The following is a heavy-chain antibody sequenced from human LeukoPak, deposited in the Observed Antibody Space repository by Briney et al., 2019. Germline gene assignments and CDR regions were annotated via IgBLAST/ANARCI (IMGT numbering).Heavy chain of an antibody. Sequence: SVKVSCKASGYTFTSYGISWVRQAPGQGLEWMGGIIPIFGTANYAQKFQGRVTITADKSTSTAYMELSSLRSEDTAVYYCARVRVYYGSGSYLYYYYYMDVWGKGTTVTVSS. D-gene: IGHD3-10*01. CDR3: ARVRVYYGSGSYLYYYYYMDV. J-gene: IGHJ6*03. V-gene: IGHV1-69*06. CDR1: GYTFTSYG. CDR2: IIPIFGTA.